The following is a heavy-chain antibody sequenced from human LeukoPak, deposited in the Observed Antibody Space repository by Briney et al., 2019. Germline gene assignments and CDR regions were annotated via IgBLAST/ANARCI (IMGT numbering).Heavy chain of an antibody. CDR2: ISYDGSNK. V-gene: IGHV3-30-3*01. J-gene: IGHJ6*03. CDR1: GFTFSSYA. D-gene: IGHD6-6*01. CDR3: ARDRESIAARPRALYMDV. Sequence: GRSLRLSCAASGFTFSSYAMHWVRQAPGKGLEWVAVISYDGSNKYYADSVKGRFTISRDNSKNTLYLQMNSLRAEDTAVYYCARDRESIAARPRALYMDVWGKGTTVTVSS.